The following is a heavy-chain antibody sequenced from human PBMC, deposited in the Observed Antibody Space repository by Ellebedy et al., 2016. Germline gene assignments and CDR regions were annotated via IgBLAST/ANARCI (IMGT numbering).Heavy chain of an antibody. CDR2: INSDGSST. CDR3: ARDGYYGSDPYWYFDL. J-gene: IGHJ2*01. Sequence: GGSLRLXCAASGFTFSSYWMHWVRQAPGKGLVWVSRINSDGSSTSYADSVKGRFTISRDNAKNTLYLQMNSLRAEDTAVYYCARDGYYGSDPYWYFDLWGRGTLVTVSS. D-gene: IGHD3-10*01. CDR1: GFTFSSYW. V-gene: IGHV3-74*01.